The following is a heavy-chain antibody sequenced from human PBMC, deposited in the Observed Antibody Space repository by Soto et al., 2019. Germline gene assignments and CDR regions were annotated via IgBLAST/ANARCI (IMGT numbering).Heavy chain of an antibody. CDR2: IYSGGTT. CDR3: ARSTEWNAFEL. V-gene: IGHV3-53*02. Sequence: EQLVETGGGLIQPGGSLRLSCAVSGFTVIRDYMNWVRQAPGKGLEWVSVIYSGGTTYHADSVKGRFTISRDNSGNTLFLQMNSLRAEDTAMYYCARSTEWNAFELWGQGTMVTVSS. D-gene: IGHD3-3*01. J-gene: IGHJ3*01. CDR1: GFTVIRDY.